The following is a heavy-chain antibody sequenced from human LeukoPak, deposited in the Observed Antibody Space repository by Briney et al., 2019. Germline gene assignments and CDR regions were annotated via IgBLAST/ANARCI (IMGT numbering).Heavy chain of an antibody. J-gene: IGHJ5*02. V-gene: IGHV4-38-2*01. CDR2: IYHTGNT. CDR1: GYSISSGYY. Sequence: PSETLSLTCAASGYSISSGYYWGWIRQPPGKGLEWIGSIYHTGNTYYNPSLKSPVAMSVDTSKNQFSLKLSSVTAADTAVYYCARLPYDWNYWFDPWGQGTLVTVSS. D-gene: IGHD1-7*01. CDR3: ARLPYDWNYWFDP.